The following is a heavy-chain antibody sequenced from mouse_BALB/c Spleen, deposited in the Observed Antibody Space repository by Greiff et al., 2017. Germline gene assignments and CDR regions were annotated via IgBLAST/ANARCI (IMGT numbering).Heavy chain of an antibody. Sequence: EVQVVESGGGLVKPGGSLKLSCAASGFTFSDYYMYWVRQTPEKRLEWVATISDGGSYTYYPDSVKGRFTISRDNAKNNLYLQMSSLKSEDTAMYYCARAYYYGRGYYAMDYWGQGTSVTVSS. CDR1: GFTFSDYY. V-gene: IGHV5-4*02. D-gene: IGHD1-1*01. CDR2: ISDGGSYT. CDR3: ARAYYYGRGYYAMDY. J-gene: IGHJ4*01.